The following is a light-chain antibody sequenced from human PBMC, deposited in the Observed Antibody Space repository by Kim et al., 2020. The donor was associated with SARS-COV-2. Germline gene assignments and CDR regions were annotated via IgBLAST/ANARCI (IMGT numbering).Light chain of an antibody. CDR3: QQYFNWPRT. CDR1: QSISSN. CDR2: GAF. Sequence: EIVMTQSPAPLSVSPGERATLSCRASQSISSNLAWYQQTPGQAPRLLIYGAFTRATSIPARFSGSGSGTEFTLTISSLQSEDFAIYYCQQYFNWPRTFGQGTKVEIK. J-gene: IGKJ1*01. V-gene: IGKV3-15*01.